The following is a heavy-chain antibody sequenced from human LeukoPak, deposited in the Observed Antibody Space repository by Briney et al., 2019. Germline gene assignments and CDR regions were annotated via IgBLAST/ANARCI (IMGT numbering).Heavy chain of an antibody. D-gene: IGHD6-13*01. V-gene: IGHV3-74*01. CDR2: IKGDGSNT. CDR3: ARGTTGYSNSWHDY. J-gene: IGHJ4*02. CDR1: GFTFSSYW. Sequence: GGSLRLSCAASGFTFSSYWMHWVRHTPGKGLVWVSRIKGDGSNTSYADSVKGRFTISRDNAKNTLYLQMNSLSADDTAVYYCARGTTGYSNSWHDYWGQGTLVTVSS.